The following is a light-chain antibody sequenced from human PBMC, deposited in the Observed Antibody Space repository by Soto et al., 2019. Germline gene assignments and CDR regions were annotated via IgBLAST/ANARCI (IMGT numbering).Light chain of an antibody. J-gene: IGKJ1*01. CDR3: QHYYTSYTT. V-gene: IGKV3-20*01. CDR1: QSVTGNY. Sequence: EVVLTQSPGNLSLSPGEGATLSCGSSQSVTGNYLAWYQQKPGQAPRLLIFGASTRATGIPDRFSGSGSGTDFTLTISRLEPEDFAVYYCQHYYTSYTTFGQGTKVDIK. CDR2: GAS.